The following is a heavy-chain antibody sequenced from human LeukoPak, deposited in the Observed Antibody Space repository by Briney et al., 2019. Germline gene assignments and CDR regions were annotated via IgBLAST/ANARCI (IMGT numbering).Heavy chain of an antibody. D-gene: IGHD2-8*02. V-gene: IGHV3-33*01. CDR1: GLTFSSYG. Sequence: PGRSVTLSCAASGLTFSSYGVQWVRQARGKGLEWVAVIWYDGSNKYYADAVKGRFTISRDNAKNSLYLQMNSLRAEDTAVYYCARSRTGNYFDSWGQGNLVTVSS. CDR3: ARSRTGNYFDS. J-gene: IGHJ4*02. CDR2: IWYDGSNK.